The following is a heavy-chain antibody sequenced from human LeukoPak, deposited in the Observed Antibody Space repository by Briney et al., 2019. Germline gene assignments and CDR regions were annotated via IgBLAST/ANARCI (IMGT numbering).Heavy chain of an antibody. CDR1: GFTFGDYA. V-gene: IGHV3-49*04. CDR3: TRDYYGDYPLDY. Sequence: PGGSLRLSCTASGFTFGDYAMSWVRQAPGKGLEWVGFIRSKAYGGTTEYAASVKGRFTISRDDSKSIAYLQMNSLKTEDTAVYYCTRDYYGDYPLDYWGQGTLVTVSS. J-gene: IGHJ4*02. D-gene: IGHD4-17*01. CDR2: IRSKAYGGTT.